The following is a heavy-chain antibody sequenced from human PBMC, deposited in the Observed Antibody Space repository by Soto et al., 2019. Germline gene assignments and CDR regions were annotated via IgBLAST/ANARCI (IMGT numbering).Heavy chain of an antibody. J-gene: IGHJ4*02. CDR1: GYTFTNYY. D-gene: IGHD6-13*01. Sequence: GASVKVSCKASGYTFTNYYIHWVRQAPGQGPEWMGIINTSGGSTSYAQSFQGRVTMTRDTSTSTVYMDLTSLRSDDTAVFYCAIGRPRTTGYGASWYRGFDYWGQGTLVTVSS. V-gene: IGHV1-46*01. CDR2: INTSGGST. CDR3: AIGRPRTTGYGASWYRGFDY.